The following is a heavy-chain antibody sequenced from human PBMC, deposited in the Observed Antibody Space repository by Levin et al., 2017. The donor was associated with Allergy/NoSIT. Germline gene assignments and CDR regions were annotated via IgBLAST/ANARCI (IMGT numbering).Heavy chain of an antibody. J-gene: IGHJ4*02. V-gene: IGHV3-21*01. Sequence: GGSLRLSCAASGFTFSSYSMNWVRQAPGKGLEWVSSISSSSSYIYYADSVKSRCTISRDNAKNSLYLQMNSLRAEDTAVYYCARRSGGGDYWGQGTLVTVSS. D-gene: IGHD2-15*01. CDR2: ISSSSSYI. CDR3: ARRSGGGDY. CDR1: GFTFSSYS.